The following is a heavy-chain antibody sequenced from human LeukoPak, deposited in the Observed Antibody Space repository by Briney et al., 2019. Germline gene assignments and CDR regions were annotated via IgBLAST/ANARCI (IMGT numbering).Heavy chain of an antibody. J-gene: IGHJ6*02. D-gene: IGHD2-2*02. V-gene: IGHV3-30*18. CDR1: GFTFSSYG. Sequence: GGSLRLSCAASGFTFSSYGMHWVRQAPGKGLEWVAVISCDGSNKYYADSVKGRFTISRDNSKNTLYLQMNSLRAEDTAVYYCANDDCSSTSCYTHYYYYGMDVWGQGTTVTVSS. CDR2: ISCDGSNK. CDR3: ANDDCSSTSCYTHYYYYGMDV.